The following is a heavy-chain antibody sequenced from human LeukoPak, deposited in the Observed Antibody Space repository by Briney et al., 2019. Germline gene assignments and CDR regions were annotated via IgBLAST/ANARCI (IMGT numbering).Heavy chain of an antibody. CDR2: INTNTGGT. Sequence: ASVKVSCKASGYRFTDYWIQWVRQAPGQGLEWMGWINTNTGGTVYAQKFQGRVTMTRDTSLTTSYMDLSRLTSDDTAVYYCSRGGSFHEFDIWGQGTMVIVSS. J-gene: IGHJ3*02. V-gene: IGHV1-2*02. CDR3: SRGGSFHEFDI. D-gene: IGHD3-10*01. CDR1: GYRFTDYW.